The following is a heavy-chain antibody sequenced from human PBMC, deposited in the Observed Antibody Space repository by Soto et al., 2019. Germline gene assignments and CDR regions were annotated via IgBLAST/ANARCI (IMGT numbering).Heavy chain of an antibody. V-gene: IGHV3-23*01. CDR2: ISGTGGNT. J-gene: IGHJ4*02. CDR3: AKGRSVVRIRYSYD. CDR1: GFTFGSYT. D-gene: IGHD2-8*01. Sequence: PRGSLRLSCAASGFTFGSYTMMWVRQAPGRGLEWVSGISGTGGNTYYADSMKGRFTISRDNSKNTLYLQMNTLRAEDTAVYYSAKGRSVVRIRYSYDWGQGALVTVSS.